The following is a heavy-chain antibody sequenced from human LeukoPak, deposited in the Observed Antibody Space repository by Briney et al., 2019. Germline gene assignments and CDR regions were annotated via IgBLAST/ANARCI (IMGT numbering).Heavy chain of an antibody. CDR3: ARDYDGENAFDI. CDR2: INPNTADT. D-gene: IGHD3-16*01. Sequence: ASVKVSCKASGYTFTGYYMHWVRQAPGQGLEWMGWINPNTADTKYAQNFQGRVTMTRDTSISTAYMELSRLRSDDTAVYYCARDYDGENAFDIWGQGTMVTVSS. V-gene: IGHV1-2*02. CDR1: GYTFTGYY. J-gene: IGHJ3*02.